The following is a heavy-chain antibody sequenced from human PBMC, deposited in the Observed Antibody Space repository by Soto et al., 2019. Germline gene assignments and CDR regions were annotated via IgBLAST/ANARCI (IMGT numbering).Heavy chain of an antibody. Sequence: SETLSLTCTVSGGSISSYYWSWIRQPPGKGLEWIGYIYYSGSTNYNPSLKSRVTISVDTSKNQFSLKLSSVTAADTAVYYCARGWLQLGYWGQGTLVTVSS. V-gene: IGHV4-59*01. J-gene: IGHJ4*02. CDR1: GGSISSYY. CDR2: IYYSGST. CDR3: ARGWLQLGY. D-gene: IGHD1-1*01.